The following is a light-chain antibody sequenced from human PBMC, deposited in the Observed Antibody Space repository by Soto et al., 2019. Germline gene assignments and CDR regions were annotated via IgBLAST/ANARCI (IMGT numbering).Light chain of an antibody. CDR3: QQYESLPLT. J-gene: IGKJ5*01. CDR1: QDIKNY. CDR2: DAS. V-gene: IGKV1-33*01. Sequence: IQMTQSPSSLSASVGDRVTITCQATQDIKNYLNWYQQKPGKAPKLLIYDASDLETGVPSRFSGSGSGTGFTFTISSLQPEDFATYYCQQYESLPLTFGQGTRLEIK.